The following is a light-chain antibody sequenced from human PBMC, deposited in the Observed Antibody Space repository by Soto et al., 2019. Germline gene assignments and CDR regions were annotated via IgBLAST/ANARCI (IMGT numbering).Light chain of an antibody. CDR1: QSVSRSY. V-gene: IGKV3-20*01. CDR3: QQYGNSPPYT. J-gene: IGKJ2*01. CDR2: GAS. Sequence: EIVLTQSPGTLSLSPGERATLSCRASQSVSRSYLAWYQQKPGQAPRLLIYGASSRATGIPDRFSGSGSGTDFTLTINRLEPEDFAVYYCQQYGNSPPYTFGQGTKLDI.